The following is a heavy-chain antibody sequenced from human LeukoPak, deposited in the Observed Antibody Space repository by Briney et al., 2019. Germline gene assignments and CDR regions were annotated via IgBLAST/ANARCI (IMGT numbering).Heavy chain of an antibody. CDR2: ISYDGSNK. CDR1: GFTFSSYA. J-gene: IGHJ6*02. CDR3: ARAPLRYGMDV. Sequence: GRSLRLSCAASGFTFSSYAMHWVRQAPGKGLEWVSVISYDGSNKYYADSVKGRFTISRDNSKNTLYLQMNSLRAEDTAVYYRARAPLRYGMDVWGQGTTVTVSS. D-gene: IGHD4-17*01. V-gene: IGHV3-30-3*01.